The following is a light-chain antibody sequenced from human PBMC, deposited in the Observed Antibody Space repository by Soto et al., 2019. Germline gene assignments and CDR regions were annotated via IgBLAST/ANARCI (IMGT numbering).Light chain of an antibody. CDR3: LLYYGGARLV. V-gene: IGLV7-43*01. CDR2: TTN. J-gene: IGLJ3*02. Sequence: QAVVTQEPSLTVSPGGTVTLTCASSTGAVTSGNYPSWFQQKPGQTPRTLIYTTNKKHSWTPARFSGSLLGDKAALTLSGAQPEDEAEYYCLLYYGGARLVFGCGTKLTVL. CDR1: TGAVTSGNY.